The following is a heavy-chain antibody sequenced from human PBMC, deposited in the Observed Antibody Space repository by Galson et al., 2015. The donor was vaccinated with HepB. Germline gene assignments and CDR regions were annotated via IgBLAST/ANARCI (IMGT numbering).Heavy chain of an antibody. J-gene: IGHJ6*02. CDR1: GVTFSSYA. CDR2: ISGSGGST. D-gene: IGHD4-17*01. Sequence: SLRLSCAASGVTFSSYAMSWVRQAPGKGLEWVSGISGSGGSTSYADSVKGRFTISRDNSKNTLYLQMNSLRAEDTAVYYCARGLTTVQSVVGMDVWGQGTTVTVSS. CDR3: ARGLTTVQSVVGMDV. V-gene: IGHV3-23*01.